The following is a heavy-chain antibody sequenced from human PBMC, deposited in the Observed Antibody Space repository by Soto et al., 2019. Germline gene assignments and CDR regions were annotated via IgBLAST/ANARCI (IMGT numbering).Heavy chain of an antibody. D-gene: IGHD2-15*01. V-gene: IGHV3-23*01. J-gene: IGHJ6*02. CDR2: ISGSGGST. CDR1: GFTFGIHA. CDR3: GKGSAATNYFYYATDV. Sequence: SLRLSCAASGFTFGIHAMSWVRQAPGKGLEWVSFISGSGGSTYYADSAKGRFTISRDNSKKTLYLQMNSLRGEDTAVYYCGKGSAATNYFYYATDVWGQGTTVTVS.